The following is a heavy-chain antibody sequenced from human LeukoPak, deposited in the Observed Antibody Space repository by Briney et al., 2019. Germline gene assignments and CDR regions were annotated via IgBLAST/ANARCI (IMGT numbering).Heavy chain of an antibody. J-gene: IGHJ4*02. D-gene: IGHD4-17*01. V-gene: IGHV3-11*04. CDR2: ISSSGSTI. CDR3: ARDLSTVTTPNFDY. CDR1: GFTFSDYY. Sequence: PGGSLRLSCAASGFTFSDYYMSWIRQAPGKGLEWVSYISSSGSTIYYADSVKGRFTISRDNAKNSLYLQMNSLRAEDTAVYYCARDLSTVTTPNFDYWGQGTLVTVSS.